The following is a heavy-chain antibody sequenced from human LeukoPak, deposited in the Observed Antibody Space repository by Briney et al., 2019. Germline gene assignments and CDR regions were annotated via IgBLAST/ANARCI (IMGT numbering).Heavy chain of an antibody. Sequence: PGGSLRLSCAASGFTFSSYAMHWVRQAPGKGPEWVAVISYDGSNKYYADSVKGRFTISRDNSKNTLYLQMNSLRAEDTAVYYCARDFSSGYGIWGQGTLVTVSS. CDR2: ISYDGSNK. CDR3: ARDFSSGYGI. D-gene: IGHD6-19*01. V-gene: IGHV3-30*04. CDR1: GFTFSSYA. J-gene: IGHJ4*02.